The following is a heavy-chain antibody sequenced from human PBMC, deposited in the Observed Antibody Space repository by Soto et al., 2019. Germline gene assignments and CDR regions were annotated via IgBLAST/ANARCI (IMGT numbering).Heavy chain of an antibody. J-gene: IGHJ4*02. V-gene: IGHV4-61*01. D-gene: IGHD6-6*01. Sequence: SETLSLTCTVSGGSVSSGSYYWSWIRQPPGKGLEWIGYIYYSGSTNYNPSLKSRVTISVDTSKNQFSLKLSSVTAADTAVYYCARYAARGEIFDYWGQGTLVTVSS. CDR3: ARYAARGEIFDY. CDR1: GGSVSSGSYY. CDR2: IYYSGST.